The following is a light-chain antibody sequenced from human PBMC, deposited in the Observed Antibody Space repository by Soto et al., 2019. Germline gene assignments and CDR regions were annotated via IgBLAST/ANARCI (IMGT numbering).Light chain of an antibody. V-gene: IGLV8-61*01. Sequence: QAVVTQEPSFSVSPGGTVTLTCALSSGSVSTNNYPSWCQQTPGQPPRTLIFRTNTRSSGVPDRFSGSILGSKAALAITGAQEGDEADYDGVFYRGGGIWVFGGGS. CDR2: RTN. CDR1: SGSVSTNNY. J-gene: IGLJ3*02. CDR3: VFYRGGGIWV.